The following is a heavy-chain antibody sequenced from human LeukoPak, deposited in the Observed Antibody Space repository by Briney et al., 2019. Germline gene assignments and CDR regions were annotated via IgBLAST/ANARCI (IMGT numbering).Heavy chain of an antibody. V-gene: IGHV4-4*07. CDR2: VYTSGST. Sequence: SETLSLTCSVSGVSISSDSWSWIRQPARKGLEWIGRVYTSGSTNYSASLKSRVTMSVDTSKNQFSLKLTSVTAADTAVYYCATDRSGQDAFDIWGQGTMVTVSS. D-gene: IGHD3-22*01. CDR3: ATDRSGQDAFDI. J-gene: IGHJ3*02. CDR1: GVSISSDS.